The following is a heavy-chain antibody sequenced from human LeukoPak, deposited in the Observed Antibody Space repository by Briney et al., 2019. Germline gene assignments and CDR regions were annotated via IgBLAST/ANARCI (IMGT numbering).Heavy chain of an antibody. V-gene: IGHV1-8*03. CDR2: MNPNSGNT. D-gene: IGHD6-19*01. CDR1: GYTFTSYD. Sequence: ASVKVSCTASGYTFTSYDINWVRPATGQGLEWMGWMNPNSGNTGYAQKCQGRVTITRNTSISTAYMELSSLRSEDTAVYYCARDLREEDIAVAGSSWFDPWGQGTLVTVSS. CDR3: ARDLREEDIAVAGSSWFDP. J-gene: IGHJ5*02.